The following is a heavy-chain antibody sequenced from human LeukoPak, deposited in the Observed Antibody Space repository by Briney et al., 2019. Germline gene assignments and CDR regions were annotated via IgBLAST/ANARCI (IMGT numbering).Heavy chain of an antibody. Sequence: PGGSLRLSCAASGSTFSSYAMHWVRQAPGKGLEWVAVISYDGSNKYYADSVKGRFTISRDNSKNTLYLQMNSLRAEDTAVYYCARVHSSSSFAIQNWGQGTLVTVSS. J-gene: IGHJ4*02. V-gene: IGHV3-30-3*01. CDR3: ARVHSSSSFAIQN. CDR2: ISYDGSNK. D-gene: IGHD6-6*01. CDR1: GSTFSSYA.